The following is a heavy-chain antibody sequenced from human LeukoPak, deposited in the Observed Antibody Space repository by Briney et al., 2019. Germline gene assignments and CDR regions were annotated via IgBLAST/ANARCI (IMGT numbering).Heavy chain of an antibody. Sequence: GASVKVSCKASGYTFTGYYMHWVRQAPGQGLEWMGWINPNSGGTNYAQKFQGRVTMTRDTSINTAYMELSRLRSDDTAVYYCAPSGRTGKPFDITSCYFDYWGQGTLVTVSS. D-gene: IGHD1-1*01. CDR2: INPNSGGT. J-gene: IGHJ4*02. V-gene: IGHV1-2*02. CDR1: GYTFTGYY. CDR3: APSGRTGKPFDITSCYFDY.